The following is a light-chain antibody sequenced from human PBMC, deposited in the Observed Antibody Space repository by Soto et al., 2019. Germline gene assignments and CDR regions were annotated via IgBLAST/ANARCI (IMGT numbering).Light chain of an antibody. J-gene: IGLJ6*01. Sequence: QSALTQPASVSGSPGQSITISCTGTSSDVGAYNFVSWYQQHPGKVPKLMIFDVSRRPSGVSDRFSGTKSGNPASLTISGLQADDEGDYYCISYTSSSTHVFGSGTKLTVL. CDR1: SSDVGAYNF. V-gene: IGLV2-14*03. CDR3: ISYTSSSTHV. CDR2: DVS.